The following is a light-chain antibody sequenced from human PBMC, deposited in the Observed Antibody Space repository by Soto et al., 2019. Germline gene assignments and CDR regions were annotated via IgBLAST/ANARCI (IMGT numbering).Light chain of an antibody. J-gene: IGKJ1*01. V-gene: IGKV3-15*01. CDR2: GAS. Sequence: VMTQSPATLSLSPGDRATLSCRASQVVSRHVAWYQQRPGQAPRLLIQGASTRATGVPARFSGSQSGTEFTLTIPSLQSEDFAVYYCQQYDNWPWTFGQGTKVEIK. CDR3: QQYDNWPWT. CDR1: QVVSRH.